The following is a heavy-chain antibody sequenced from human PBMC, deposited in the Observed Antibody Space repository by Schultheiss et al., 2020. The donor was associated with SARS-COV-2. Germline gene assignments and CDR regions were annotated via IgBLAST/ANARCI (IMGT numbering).Heavy chain of an antibody. CDR3: ARVPPGTTPSVDDY. D-gene: IGHD1-7*01. CDR2: ISSSSSYI. CDR1: GFTFSSYS. Sequence: GGSLRLSCAASGFTFSSYSMNWVRQAPGKGLEWVSSISSSSSYIYYADSVKGRFTISRDNAKNSLYLQMNSLRAEDTAVYYCARVPPGTTPSVDDYWGQGTLVTVSS. J-gene: IGHJ4*02. V-gene: IGHV3-21*01.